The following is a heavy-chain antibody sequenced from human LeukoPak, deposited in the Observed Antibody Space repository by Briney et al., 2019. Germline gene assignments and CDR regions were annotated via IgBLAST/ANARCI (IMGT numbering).Heavy chain of an antibody. D-gene: IGHD6-13*01. CDR2: ISSSGSTI. Sequence: PGGSLRLSCAASGFTFSDYYMSWIRQAPGKGLEWVSYISSSGSTIYYADSVKGRFTISRDNAKNTLYLQMNSLRAEDTAVYYCASGSAGIAADDNWFDPWGQGTLVTVSS. CDR3: ASGSAGIAADDNWFDP. J-gene: IGHJ5*02. CDR1: GFTFSDYY. V-gene: IGHV3-11*04.